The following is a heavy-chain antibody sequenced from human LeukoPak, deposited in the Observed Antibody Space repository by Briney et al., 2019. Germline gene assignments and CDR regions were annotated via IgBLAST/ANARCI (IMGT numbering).Heavy chain of an antibody. CDR3: ARTTEAHSWLTRYYSYYMDV. V-gene: IGHV4-59*01. CDR1: GGSISSYY. J-gene: IGHJ6*03. Sequence: SETLSLTCTVSGGSISSYYWSWIRQPPGKGLEWIGYIYYSGGTNYNPSLKSRVTISVDTSKNQFSLRLRSVTAADTAVYYCARTTEAHSWLTRYYSYYMDVWGKGTTVTVSS. CDR2: IYYSGGT. D-gene: IGHD6-13*01.